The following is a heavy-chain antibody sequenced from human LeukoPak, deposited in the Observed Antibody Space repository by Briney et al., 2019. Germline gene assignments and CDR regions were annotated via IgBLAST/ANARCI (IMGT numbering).Heavy chain of an antibody. J-gene: IGHJ4*02. CDR3: AKGDCSSTNCYPDY. Sequence: GGSLRLSCTTSGFSFSSYAMSWVPQAPGKGLEWVSGISASGVSTYHADSVKGRFTISRDKSTEKVYLQMNSLRVEDTAVYFCAKGDCSSTNCYPDYWGQGILVTVSS. D-gene: IGHD2-2*01. CDR1: GFSFSSYA. CDR2: ISASGVST. V-gene: IGHV3-23*01.